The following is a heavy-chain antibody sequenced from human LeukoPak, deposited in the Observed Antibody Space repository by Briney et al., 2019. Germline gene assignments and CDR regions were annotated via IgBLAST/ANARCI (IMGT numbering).Heavy chain of an antibody. J-gene: IGHJ4*02. D-gene: IGHD4-17*01. CDR3: ARVDGDYYFDY. CDR2: IYYSGST. CDR1: GGSISSYY. V-gene: IGHV4-59*01. Sequence: SETLSLSCTVSGGSISSYYWSWIRQPPGKGLEWIGYIYYSGSTNYNPSLKSRVTISVDTSKNQFSLKLSSVTAADTAVYYCARVDGDYYFDYWGQGTLVTVSS.